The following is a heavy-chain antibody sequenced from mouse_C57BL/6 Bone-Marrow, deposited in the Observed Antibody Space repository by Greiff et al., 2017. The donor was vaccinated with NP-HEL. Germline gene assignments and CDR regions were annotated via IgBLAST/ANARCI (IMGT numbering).Heavy chain of an antibody. J-gene: IGHJ2*01. Sequence: EVQLQQSGAELVRPGASVKLSCTASGFNIKDDYMHWVKQRPEQGLEWIGWIDPENGDTEYASKFQGKATITADTSSNTAYLQHSNLTSEDTAVYYCTRGPVTTVPDYWGQGTTLTVSS. CDR3: TRGPVTTVPDY. D-gene: IGHD1-1*01. CDR2: IDPENGDT. CDR1: GFNIKDDY. V-gene: IGHV14-4*01.